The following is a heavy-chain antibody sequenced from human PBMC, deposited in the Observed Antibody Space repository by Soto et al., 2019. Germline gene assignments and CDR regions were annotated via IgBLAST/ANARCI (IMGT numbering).Heavy chain of an antibody. J-gene: IGHJ4*02. CDR1: GYTFTSYA. D-gene: IGHD3-16*01. CDR2: INAGNGNT. Sequence: QVQLVQSGAAGKQPGASVKVSCKASGYTFTSYAMHWVRQATGQRLEWMGWINAGNGNTKYSQKFQGRVTITRDTSASTADMELSSLRSDDTAGYYGARYKSYVGGSYDYWGQGTLVTVSS. V-gene: IGHV1-3*01. CDR3: ARYKSYVGGSYDY.